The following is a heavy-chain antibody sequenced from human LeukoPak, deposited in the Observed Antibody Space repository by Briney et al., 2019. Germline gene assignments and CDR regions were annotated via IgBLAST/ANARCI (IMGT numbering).Heavy chain of an antibody. Sequence: SQTLSLTCAVSGDSVSSNNAAWNWIRLSPSRGLEWLGRTYYRSKWYSDYAVSVKSRIAINPDTSKNQFSLRLNSVTPEDTAVYFCARDIPAENWFDPWGQGTLVTVSS. J-gene: IGHJ5*02. CDR3: ARDIPAENWFDP. D-gene: IGHD6-13*01. CDR2: TYYRSKWYS. CDR1: GDSVSSNNAA. V-gene: IGHV6-1*01.